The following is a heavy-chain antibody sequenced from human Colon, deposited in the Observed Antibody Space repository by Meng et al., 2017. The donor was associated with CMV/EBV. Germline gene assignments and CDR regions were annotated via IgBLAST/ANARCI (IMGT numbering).Heavy chain of an antibody. D-gene: IGHD2-21*01. J-gene: IGHJ6*02. CDR1: GGSFSGYY. CDR3: ARGRVMYGMDV. CDR2: INHSGST. Sequence: GSLRLSCAVYGGSFSGYYWSWIRQPPGKGLEWIGEINHSGSTNYNPSLKSRVTISVDTSKNQFSLKLSSVTAADPAVYYCARGRVMYGMDVWGQGTTVTVSS. V-gene: IGHV4-34*01.